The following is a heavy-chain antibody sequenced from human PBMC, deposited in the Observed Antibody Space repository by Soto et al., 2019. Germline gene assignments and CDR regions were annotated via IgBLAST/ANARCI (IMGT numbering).Heavy chain of an antibody. J-gene: IGHJ6*02. D-gene: IGHD6-6*01. Sequence: PGGSLRLSCAASGFIFDEYAMHWVRQAPGKGLEWVSDISWNSGTIGYADSVKGRFSISRDNAKNSLYLQMNSLRVEDTALYYCAKAPGDIAARRHHGYNYGMDVRGQGTTVTVSS. CDR3: AKAPGDIAARRHHGYNYGMDV. V-gene: IGHV3-9*01. CDR2: ISWNSGTI. CDR1: GFIFDEYA.